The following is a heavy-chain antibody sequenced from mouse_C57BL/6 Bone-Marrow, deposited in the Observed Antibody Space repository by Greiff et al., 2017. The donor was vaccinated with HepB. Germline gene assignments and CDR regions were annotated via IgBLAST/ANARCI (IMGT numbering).Heavy chain of an antibody. V-gene: IGHV1-81*01. Sequence: QVQLQQSGAELARPGASVKLSCKASGYTFTSYGISWVKQRTGQGLEWIGEIYPRSGNTYYNEKFKGKATLTADKSSSTAYMELRSLTSEDSAVYFCARGRYGNYWYFDVWGTGTTDTVSS. J-gene: IGHJ1*03. CDR2: IYPRSGNT. CDR3: ARGRYGNYWYFDV. CDR1: GYTFTSYG. D-gene: IGHD2-10*02.